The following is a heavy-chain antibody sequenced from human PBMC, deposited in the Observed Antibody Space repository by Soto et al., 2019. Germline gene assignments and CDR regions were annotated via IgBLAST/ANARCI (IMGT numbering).Heavy chain of an antibody. V-gene: IGHV4-30-4*01. Sequence: QVQLQESGPGLVKPSETLSLTCTVSGGSISGGVYYWSWIRQPPGKGLEWIGYIYDSGSTYYNPSFKSRFTISVDTSKNQFSLRLSSVTAADTAVYYCAREIIPLTTDWYFDLWGRGTLVTVSS. CDR1: GGSISGGVYY. J-gene: IGHJ2*01. D-gene: IGHD4-17*01. CDR3: AREIIPLTTDWYFDL. CDR2: IYDSGST.